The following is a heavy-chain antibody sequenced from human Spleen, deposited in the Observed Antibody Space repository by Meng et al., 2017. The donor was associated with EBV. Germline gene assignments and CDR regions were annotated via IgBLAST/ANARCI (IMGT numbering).Heavy chain of an antibody. CDR3: ARGSRRLSGHYSY. V-gene: IGHV3-11*01. J-gene: IGHJ4*02. CDR1: GFNFSDYY. D-gene: IGHD1-26*01. Sequence: LWGSGGSSVMPWGYLSLSCSHSGFNFSDYYMRWIRQSPGKGLEWVSYISYTGTTIYYADSVKGRFTVSRDNSEKSLFLQMNSLRVDDTAVYYCARGSRRLSGHYSYWGQGTLVTVSS. CDR2: ISYTGTTI.